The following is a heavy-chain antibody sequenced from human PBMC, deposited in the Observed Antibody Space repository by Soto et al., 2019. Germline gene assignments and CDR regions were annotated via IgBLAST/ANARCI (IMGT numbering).Heavy chain of an antibody. D-gene: IGHD2-21*01. Sequence: PGGSLRLSCAASGFTFSSYSMNWVRQAPGKGLEWVSYISSSSSTIYYADSVKGRFTISRDNAKNSLDLQMNSLRDEDTAVYYCSRIPVPQDYYYGMDVWGQGTTVHVSS. CDR2: ISSSSSTI. V-gene: IGHV3-48*02. J-gene: IGHJ6*02. CDR1: GFTFSSYS. CDR3: SRIPVPQDYYYGMDV.